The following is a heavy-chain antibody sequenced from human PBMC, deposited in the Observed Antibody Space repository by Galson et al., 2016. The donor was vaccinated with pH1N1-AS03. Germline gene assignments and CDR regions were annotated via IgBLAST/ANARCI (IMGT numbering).Heavy chain of an antibody. CDR2: INTDGSTT. Sequence: SLRLSCAGSGFSIRTYWMHWVRQVPGKGLVWVSRINTDGSTTDYADSVKGRFTISRDNAKNTLYLQMHSLGAEDTAFYYCARGSDDYIWGGYSGDYCSQGLLVTVSS. CDR3: ARGSDDYIWGGYSGDY. D-gene: IGHD3-16*01. J-gene: IGHJ4*02. CDR1: GFSIRTYW. V-gene: IGHV3-74*01.